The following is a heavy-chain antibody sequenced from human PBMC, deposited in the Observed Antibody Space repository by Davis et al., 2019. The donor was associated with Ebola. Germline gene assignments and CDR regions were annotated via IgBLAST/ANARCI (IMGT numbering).Heavy chain of an antibody. CDR2: FKSRSAGGPT. CDR3: TTDRGIAVRPLFDC. CDR1: ALNLGDAW. J-gene: IGHJ4*02. Sequence: GESLKISCTASALNLGDAWMGWVRQAPGKGLEWVGRFKSRSAGGPTHYAPPVRDRFIISRDESRNTVYLQMTSLIIEYTAVYFCTTDRGIAVRPLFDCWGQGTLVTVSS. V-gene: IGHV3-15*01. D-gene: IGHD6-19*01.